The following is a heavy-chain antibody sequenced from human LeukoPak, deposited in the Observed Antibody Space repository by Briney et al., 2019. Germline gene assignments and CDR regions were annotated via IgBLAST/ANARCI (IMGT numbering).Heavy chain of an antibody. CDR3: ARGARHHDY. J-gene: IGHJ4*02. CDR1: GYSISSGYY. V-gene: IGHV4-38-2*02. Sequence: SETLSLTCTVSGYSISSGYYWGWIRQPPGKGLEWIGTIYDSGSTYYNPSLKSRVTISIDTSKNQFSLKLSSVTAADTAVYYCARGARHHDYWGQGTLVTVSS. CDR2: IYDSGST.